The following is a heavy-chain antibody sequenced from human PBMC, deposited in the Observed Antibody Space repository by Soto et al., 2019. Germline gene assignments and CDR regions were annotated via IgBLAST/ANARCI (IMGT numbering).Heavy chain of an antibody. D-gene: IGHD2-15*01. V-gene: IGHV4-30-4*01. CDR2: IYKSTTT. CDR1: GDSISTVDYF. J-gene: IGHJ5*01. CDR3: ARGRYCLTGRCFPNWFDS. Sequence: SETLSLTCSVSGDSISTVDYFWAWIRQPPGQALEYIGYIYKSTTTYYNPSFEGRVAISLDTSKSQFSLTVTSVTAADTAVYFCARGRYCLTGRCFPNWFDSWGQGTLVTVSS.